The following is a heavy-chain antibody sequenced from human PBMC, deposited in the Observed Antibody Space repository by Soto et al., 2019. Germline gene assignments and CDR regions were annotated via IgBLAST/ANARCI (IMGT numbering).Heavy chain of an antibody. CDR2: ISYDGNYI. CDR1: GFTFSTYG. Sequence: PGGSLRLSCAVSGFTFSTYGIHWGRQAPGKGLEWVAVISYDGNYIYYADSVKGRFTISRDNSKYTLYLQMNSLRGEDTAVYYCARGSKAGDGYNSVDYYYYGMDVWGQGTTVTVSS. CDR3: ARGSKAGDGYNSVDYYYYGMDV. V-gene: IGHV3-30*03. J-gene: IGHJ6*02. D-gene: IGHD5-12*01.